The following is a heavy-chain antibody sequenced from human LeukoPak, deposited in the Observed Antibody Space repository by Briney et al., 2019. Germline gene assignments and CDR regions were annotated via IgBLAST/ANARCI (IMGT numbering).Heavy chain of an antibody. CDR3: ARDFGDYYDSSGYYHYYYYMDV. CDR2: ISAYNGNT. D-gene: IGHD3-22*01. V-gene: IGHV1-18*01. CDR1: GYTFTSYG. J-gene: IGHJ6*03. Sequence: GASVKVSCKASGYTFTSYGISWVRQAPGQGLEWMGWISAYNGNTNYAQKLQDRVTMTTDTSTSTAYMELRSLTSDDTAVYYCARDFGDYYDSSGYYHYYYYMDVWGKGTTVTVSS.